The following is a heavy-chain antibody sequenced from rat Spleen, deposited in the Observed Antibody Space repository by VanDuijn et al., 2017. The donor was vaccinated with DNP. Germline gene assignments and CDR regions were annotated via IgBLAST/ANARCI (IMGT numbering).Heavy chain of an antibody. V-gene: IGHV5-19*01. CDR1: GFTFRNFG. D-gene: IGHD1-10*01. Sequence: EVQLVESGGGLVQPGRSLKLSCAASGFTFRNFGIHWIRQAPTKGLEWVAFISYDGGSTYYRDSVKGRFTISRDNAKSSLYLQMDSLRSEDTATYYCTTGTTTGFDYWGQGVMVTVSS. CDR3: TTGTTTGFDY. CDR2: ISYDGGST. J-gene: IGHJ2*01.